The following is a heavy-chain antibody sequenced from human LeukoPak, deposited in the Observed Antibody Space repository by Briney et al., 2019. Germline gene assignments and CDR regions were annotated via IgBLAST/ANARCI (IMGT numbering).Heavy chain of an antibody. CDR1: GGTFSSYA. CDR3: TTAAMRMDFDY. Sequence: GASVKVSCKASGGTFSSYAISWVRQAPGQGLGWMGGIIPIFGTANYAQKFQGRVTITTDESTSTAYMELSSLRSEDTAVYYCTTAAMRMDFDYWGQGTLVTVSS. CDR2: IIPIFGTA. J-gene: IGHJ4*02. V-gene: IGHV1-69*05. D-gene: IGHD2-2*01.